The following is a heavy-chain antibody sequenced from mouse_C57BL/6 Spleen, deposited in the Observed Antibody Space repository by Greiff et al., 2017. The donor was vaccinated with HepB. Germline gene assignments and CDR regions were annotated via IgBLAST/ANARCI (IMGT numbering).Heavy chain of an antibody. Sequence: VQLQQSGAELVRPGTSVKVSCKASGYAFTNYLIEWVKQRPGQGLEWIGVINPGSGGTNYNEKFKGKATLTADKSSSTAYMQLSSLTSEDSAVYFCARGGREWDYWGQGTTLTVSS. CDR3: ARGGREWDY. CDR2: INPGSGGT. V-gene: IGHV1-54*01. CDR1: GYAFTNYL. J-gene: IGHJ2*01. D-gene: IGHD1-3*01.